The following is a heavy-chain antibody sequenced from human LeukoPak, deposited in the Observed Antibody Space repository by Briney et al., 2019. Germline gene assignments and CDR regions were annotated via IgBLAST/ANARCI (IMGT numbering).Heavy chain of an antibody. D-gene: IGHD3-22*01. CDR3: ARDSPYSYDSSGYYSLDY. V-gene: IGHV1-69*13. CDR1: GGTFSSYA. J-gene: IGHJ4*02. Sequence: GASVKVSRKASGGTFSSYAISWVRQAPGQGLEWMGRIIPIFGTANYAQKFQGRVTITADASTSTAYMELSSLRSEDTAVFYCARDSPYSYDSSGYYSLDYWGQGTLVTVSS. CDR2: IIPIFGTA.